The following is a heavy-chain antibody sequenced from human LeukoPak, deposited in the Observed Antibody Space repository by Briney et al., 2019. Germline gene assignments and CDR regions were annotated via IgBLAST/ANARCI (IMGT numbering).Heavy chain of an antibody. J-gene: IGHJ6*02. CDR1: GFTFSTYA. CDR3: AKEFYFATAV. V-gene: IGHV3-23*01. Sequence: PGGSLRLSCAASGFTFSTYAMSWVRQAPGKGLEWVSAISGGGGTTHYADSVKGRFTISRDNSKNTLCLQMDSLRAEDTAVYYCAKEFYFATAVWGQGTTVTVSS. CDR2: ISGGGGTT. D-gene: IGHD2-15*01.